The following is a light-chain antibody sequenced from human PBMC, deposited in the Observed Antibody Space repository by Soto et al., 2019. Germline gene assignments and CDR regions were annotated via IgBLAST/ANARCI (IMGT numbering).Light chain of an antibody. CDR2: KAS. CDR1: QSISTW. J-gene: IGKJ2*01. CDR3: QQYNNYPMYT. V-gene: IGKV1-5*03. Sequence: DIQMTQSPTTLPASVGDRVTITCRASQSISTWLAWYQQKPGKAPKLLIYKASTLESGVPSRFSGSGSGTEFTLTISSLQPDDFATYYCQQYNNYPMYTFGQGTKLEIK.